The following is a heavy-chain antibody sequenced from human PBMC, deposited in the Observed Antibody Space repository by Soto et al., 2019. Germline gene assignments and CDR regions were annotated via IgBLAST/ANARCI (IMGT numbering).Heavy chain of an antibody. Sequence: PGGSLRLSCAASGFTFSSYAMSCVRQAPGKGLEWVSAISGSGGSTCYADSVKGRFTISRDNSKNTLYLQMNSLRAEDSAVYYCAKGHTWYYFDYWGQGTLVTVSS. V-gene: IGHV3-23*01. CDR2: ISGSGGST. D-gene: IGHD2-2*02. CDR1: GFTFSSYA. CDR3: AKGHTWYYFDY. J-gene: IGHJ4*02.